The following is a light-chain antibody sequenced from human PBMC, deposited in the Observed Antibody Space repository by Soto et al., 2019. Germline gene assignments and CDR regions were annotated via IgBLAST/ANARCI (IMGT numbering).Light chain of an antibody. CDR2: DAS. CDR3: QQYKSYST. CDR1: QSISSW. V-gene: IGKV1-5*01. J-gene: IGKJ1*01. Sequence: DIQMTQSPSTLSASVGDRVTITCRASQSISSWMAWYQQKAGKAPKLLIYDASSLESGVPSRFSGSGSGTEFTLTISSLQPDDFATYYCQQYKSYSTFGPGTKVEIK.